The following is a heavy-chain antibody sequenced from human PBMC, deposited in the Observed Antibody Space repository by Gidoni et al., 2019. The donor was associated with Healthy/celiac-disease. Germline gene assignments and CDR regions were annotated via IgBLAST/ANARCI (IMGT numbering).Heavy chain of an antibody. V-gene: IGHV3-43*01. CDR3: AKASGSFYFDY. CDR1: GFTFDDYT. Sequence: EVQLVASGGVVVQPGGSLRLSFAASGFTFDDYTMHWVRRAPGKGLEWVSLISWDGGSTYYADSVKGRFTISRDNSKNSLYLQMNSLRTEDTALYYCAKASGSFYFDYWGQGTLVTVSS. J-gene: IGHJ4*02. CDR2: ISWDGGST. D-gene: IGHD1-26*01.